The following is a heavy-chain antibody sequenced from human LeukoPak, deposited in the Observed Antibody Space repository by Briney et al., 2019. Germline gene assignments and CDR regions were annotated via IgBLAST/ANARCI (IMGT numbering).Heavy chain of an antibody. J-gene: IGHJ5*02. V-gene: IGHV3-30-3*01. CDR1: GFTFSSYA. Sequence: GGSLRLSCAASGFTFSSYAMHWVRQAPGKGLEWGAVISYDVSNKYSADSVKGRFTLSRDNSKNTLYLQMNSLRAEDTAVYYCARDPRLYYDFWSGYSNHNWFDPWGQGTLVTVSS. D-gene: IGHD3-3*01. CDR3: ARDPRLYYDFWSGYSNHNWFDP. CDR2: ISYDVSNK.